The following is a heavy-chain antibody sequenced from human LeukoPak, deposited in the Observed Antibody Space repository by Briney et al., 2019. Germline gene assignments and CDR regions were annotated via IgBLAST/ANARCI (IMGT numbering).Heavy chain of an antibody. CDR1: GDTFGSYA. J-gene: IGHJ6*02. CDR3: ARDDMGTYYYDSSGFMDV. D-gene: IGHD3-22*01. Sequence: GSSVKVSCKASGDTFGSYAISWVRQAPGQGLEWMGWISAYNGNTNYAQKLQGRVTMTTDTSTSTAYMELRSLRSDDTAVYYCARDDMGTYYYDSSGFMDVWGQGTTVTVSS. CDR2: ISAYNGNT. V-gene: IGHV1-18*01.